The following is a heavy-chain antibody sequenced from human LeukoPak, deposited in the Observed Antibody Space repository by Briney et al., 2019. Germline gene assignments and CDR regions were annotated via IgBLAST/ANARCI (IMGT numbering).Heavy chain of an antibody. CDR1: GYSISSAYY. CDR3: AKSGGYGLIDY. D-gene: IGHD1-26*01. J-gene: IGHJ4*02. V-gene: IGHV4-38-2*02. CDR2: IYYSGST. Sequence: PSETLSLTCTVSGYSISSAYYWGWIRQPPGKGLEWIGNIYYSGSTYYNASLQSRVTISIDMSKNEFSLRLNSVTAADTAMYYCAKSGGYGLIDYWGQGTLVTVSS.